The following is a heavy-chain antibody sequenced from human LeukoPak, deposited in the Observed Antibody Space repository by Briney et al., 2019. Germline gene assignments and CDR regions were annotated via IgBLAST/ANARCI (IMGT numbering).Heavy chain of an antibody. CDR3: GRDSFETDIDY. J-gene: IGHJ4*02. V-gene: IGHV3-7*01. D-gene: IGHD1-14*01. CDR2: IKEDGSET. CDR1: GFTFSTYW. Sequence: GGSLRLSXAASGFTFSTYWMSWVRQAPGKGLEWVANIKEDGSETYYVDSLRGRFTISRDNVKNSLYLQINSLRVEDTAVYYCGRDSFETDIDYWGQGTLVTVSS.